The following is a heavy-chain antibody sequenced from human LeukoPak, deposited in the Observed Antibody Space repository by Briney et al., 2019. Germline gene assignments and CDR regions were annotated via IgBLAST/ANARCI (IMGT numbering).Heavy chain of an antibody. CDR1: GFTFSSYA. J-gene: IGHJ4*02. Sequence: GSLRLSCAASGFTFSSYAMSWVRQAPGKGLEWVSAISGSGGSTYYADSVKGRFTISRDNSKNTLYLQMNSLRAEDTAVYYCAKDPGDIVVVPVAYFDYWGQGTLVTVSS. CDR2: ISGSGGST. V-gene: IGHV3-23*01. CDR3: AKDPGDIVVVPVAYFDY. D-gene: IGHD2-2*01.